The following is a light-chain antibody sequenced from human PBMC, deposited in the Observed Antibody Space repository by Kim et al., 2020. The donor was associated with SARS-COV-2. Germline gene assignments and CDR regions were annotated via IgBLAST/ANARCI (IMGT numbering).Light chain of an antibody. CDR1: SSNIGAGYD. J-gene: IGLJ3*02. V-gene: IGLV1-40*01. CDR3: QSYDSSLSGWV. CDR2: GNN. Sequence: QSVLTQPPSVSGAPGQRVTISCTGSSSNIGAGYDVHWYQQFPGTAPRLLIYGNNNRPSGVPDRFSGSKSGTSASLAITGLQAEDETDYYCQSYDSSLSGWVFGGGTKLIVL.